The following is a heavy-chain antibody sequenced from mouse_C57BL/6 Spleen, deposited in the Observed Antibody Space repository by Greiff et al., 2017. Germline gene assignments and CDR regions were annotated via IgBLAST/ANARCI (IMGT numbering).Heavy chain of an antibody. Sequence: VKLMESGPELVKPGASVKISCKASGYAFSSSWMNWVKQRPGKGLEWIGRIYPGDGDTNYNGKFKGKATLTADKSSSTAYMQLSSLTSEDSAVYFCARPYEGFAYWGQGTLVTVAA. V-gene: IGHV1-82*01. D-gene: IGHD2-3*01. CDR1: GYAFSSSW. CDR2: IYPGDGDT. J-gene: IGHJ3*01. CDR3: ARPYEGFAY.